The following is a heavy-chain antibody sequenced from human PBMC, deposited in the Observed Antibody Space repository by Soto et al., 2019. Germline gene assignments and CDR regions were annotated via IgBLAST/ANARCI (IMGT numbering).Heavy chain of an antibody. Sequence: HVQLVQSGTEVKKPGASVRVSCMVSGYPFTTYYIHWVRQAPGQGLEWMGWIDPRSGGTVYEQKFQGRVTMTRDQSLSTVYMDLSGLTSDDTALYYCATDDYGIFPYWGQGSLVTVSS. CDR2: IDPRSGGT. J-gene: IGHJ4*02. CDR3: ATDDYGIFPY. V-gene: IGHV1-2*02. CDR1: GYPFTTYY. D-gene: IGHD3-10*01.